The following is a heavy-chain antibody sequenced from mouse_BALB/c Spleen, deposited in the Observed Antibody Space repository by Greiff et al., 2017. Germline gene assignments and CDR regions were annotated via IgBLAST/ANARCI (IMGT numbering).Heavy chain of an antibody. D-gene: IGHD1-1*01. J-gene: IGHJ4*01. CDR3: TRNAVVVDNGAMNN. CDR2: IWSGGST. V-gene: IGHV2-2*02. CDR1: GFSFTSYG. Sequence: VQLQESGPGLVQPSQSLSITCTVSGFSFTSYGVHWVRQSPGKGLEWLGVIWSGGSTEYNAAFISRLSISKDNTKSQVFFKMNSLQANDTTIYSCTRNAVVVDNGAMNNWGQETSVTVSS.